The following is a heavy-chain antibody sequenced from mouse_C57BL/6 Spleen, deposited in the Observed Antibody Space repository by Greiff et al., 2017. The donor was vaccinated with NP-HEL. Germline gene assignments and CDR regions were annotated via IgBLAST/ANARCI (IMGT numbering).Heavy chain of an antibody. CDR1: GYTFTSYW. J-gene: IGHJ4*01. CDR2: IDPSDSYT. Sequence: QVQLQQPGAELVKPGASVKLSCKASGYTFTSYWMQWVKQRPGQGLEWIGEIDPSDSYTNYNQKFKGKATLTVDTSSRPAYMQLSSLTSEDSAVYYCARRAYYRGMDYWGQGTSVTVSS. CDR3: ARRAYYRGMDY. D-gene: IGHD2-14*01. V-gene: IGHV1-50*01.